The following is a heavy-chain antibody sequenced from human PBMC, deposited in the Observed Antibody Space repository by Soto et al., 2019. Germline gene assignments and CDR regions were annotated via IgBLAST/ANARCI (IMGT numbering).Heavy chain of an antibody. Sequence: GGSLRLSCAASGFTFSSYSMNWVRQAPGKGLEWVSSISSSSSYIYYADSVKGRFTISRDNAKNSLYLQMNSLRVEDTAVYYCARARELLTPAYWGQGTLVTVSS. CDR3: ARARELLTPAY. J-gene: IGHJ4*02. D-gene: IGHD1-26*01. V-gene: IGHV3-21*01. CDR2: ISSSSSYI. CDR1: GFTFSSYS.